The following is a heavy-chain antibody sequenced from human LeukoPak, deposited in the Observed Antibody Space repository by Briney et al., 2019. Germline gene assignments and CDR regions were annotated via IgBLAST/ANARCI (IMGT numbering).Heavy chain of an antibody. CDR3: ARGRGAMGYYFDY. CDR2: IYYSGRT. J-gene: IGHJ4*02. V-gene: IGHV4-59*01. CDR1: GGSISTYY. Sequence: PSETLSLTCTISGGSISTYYWSWIRQPPGKGLEWIGYIYYSGRTNYNPSLKSRITISVDTSKNQFSLKLTSVTAADTAVYYCARGRGAMGYYFDYWGQGTLVTVSS. D-gene: IGHD5-18*01.